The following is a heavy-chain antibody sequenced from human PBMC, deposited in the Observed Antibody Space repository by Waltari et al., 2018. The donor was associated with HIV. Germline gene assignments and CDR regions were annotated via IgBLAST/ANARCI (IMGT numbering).Heavy chain of an antibody. Sequence: QLQLQESGPGLVKPSETLSLTCTVSGGSISSTNYYWGWIRQLPNKGLEWIGSISYRGNTYHNPSPKSRVTLFGDKSKNQFSPEVSSVVAADTAVYYCARRLLVGSTEGAGDYWGQGTLVTVSS. CDR2: ISYRGNT. CDR1: GGSISSTNYY. CDR3: ARRLLVGSTEGAGDY. J-gene: IGHJ4*02. V-gene: IGHV4-39*01. D-gene: IGHD1-26*01.